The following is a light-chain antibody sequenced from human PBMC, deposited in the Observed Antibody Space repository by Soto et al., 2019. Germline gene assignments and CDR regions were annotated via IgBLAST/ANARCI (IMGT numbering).Light chain of an antibody. CDR1: QCISSY. J-gene: IGKJ4*01. Sequence: AIPKTQSPSSLSVTTGAMGTIACRASQCISSYLAWYQQKPGKAPKLLIYAASTLQSGVPSRFSGSGSGTDFTLTISCLQSEDFATYYCHQYYSYLALTFGGGTKVDIK. CDR2: AAS. V-gene: IGKV1-8*01. CDR3: HQYYSYLALT.